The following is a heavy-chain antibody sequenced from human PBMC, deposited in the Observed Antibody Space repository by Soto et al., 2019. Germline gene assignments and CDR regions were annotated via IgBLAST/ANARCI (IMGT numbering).Heavy chain of an antibody. D-gene: IGHD6-13*01. CDR3: AKAMRYSSSWFNYYYYGMDV. J-gene: IGHJ6*02. CDR2: ISGSGGST. V-gene: IGHV3-23*01. CDR1: GFTFSSYA. Sequence: GGSLRLSCAASGFTFSSYAMSWVRQAPGKGLEWVSAISGSGGSTYYADSVKGRFTISRDNSKNTLYLQMNSLRAEDTAVYYCAKAMRYSSSWFNYYYYGMDVWGQGTTVTVS.